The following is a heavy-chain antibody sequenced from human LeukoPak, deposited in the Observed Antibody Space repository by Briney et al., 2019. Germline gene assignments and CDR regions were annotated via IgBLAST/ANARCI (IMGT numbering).Heavy chain of an antibody. J-gene: IGHJ4*02. CDR2: IYHSGST. V-gene: IGHV4-30-2*01. CDR3: ARLNSGYDGYFDY. CDR1: GGSISSGGYS. D-gene: IGHD5-12*01. Sequence: PSETLSLTCAVSGGSISSGGYSWSWIRQPPGKGLEWIGYIYHSGSTYYNPPLKSRVTISVDRSKNQFSLKLSSVTAADTAVYYCARLNSGYDGYFDYWGQGTLVTVSS.